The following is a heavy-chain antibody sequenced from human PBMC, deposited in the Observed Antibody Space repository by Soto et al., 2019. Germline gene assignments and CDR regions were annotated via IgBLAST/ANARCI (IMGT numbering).Heavy chain of an antibody. CDR1: GFSLSAHGVG. CDR2: IYWDDDK. D-gene: IGHD4-17*01. CDR3: AHSDYGDYFDY. Sequence: QITLKESGPTLVKPTQTLTLTCTFSGFSLSAHGVGVGWIRQPPGKALEWLALIYWDDDKRYSPSLKSRLTITKDTSKNQVVLTMTNMVPVDTATYFCAHSDYGDYFDYWGQGTLVPVSS. J-gene: IGHJ4*02. V-gene: IGHV2-5*02.